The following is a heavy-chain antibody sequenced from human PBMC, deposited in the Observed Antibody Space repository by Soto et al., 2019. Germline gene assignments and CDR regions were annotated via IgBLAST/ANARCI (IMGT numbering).Heavy chain of an antibody. CDR2: INHSGST. CDR3: ARASDGDFDY. J-gene: IGHJ4*02. CDR1: GGSFSGYY. Sequence: SETLSLTCAVYGGSFSGYYWSWIRQPPGKGLEWIGEINHSGSTNYNPPLKSRVTISVDTSKNQFSLKLSSVTAADTAVYYCARASDGDFDYWGQGTLVTVSS. D-gene: IGHD4-17*01. V-gene: IGHV4-34*01.